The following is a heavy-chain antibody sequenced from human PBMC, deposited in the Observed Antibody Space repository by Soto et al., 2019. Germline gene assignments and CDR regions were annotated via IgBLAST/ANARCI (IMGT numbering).Heavy chain of an antibody. D-gene: IGHD3-10*01. J-gene: IGHJ3*02. V-gene: IGHV1-18*01. CDR2: ISAYNGNT. CDR3: ARDGPMDRAFDI. Sequence: ASVKVSCKASGGTFSSYTISWVRQAPGQGLEWMGWISAYNGNTNYAQKLQGRLTMTTDTSTSPAYMELRSLRSDDTAVYYCARDGPMDRAFDIWGQGTMVTVSS. CDR1: GGTFSSYT.